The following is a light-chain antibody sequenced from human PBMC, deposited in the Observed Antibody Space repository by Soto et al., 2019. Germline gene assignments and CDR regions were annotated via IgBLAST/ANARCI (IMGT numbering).Light chain of an antibody. V-gene: IGLV8-61*01. CDR3: VLYIGSGISV. J-gene: IGLJ3*02. CDR1: SGSVSSGYY. CDR2: NTN. Sequence: QNVVTQETSFSVSPGGTVTLTCGLSSGSVSSGYYPSWYQQTPGQAPRTLIYNTNTRSSGVPDRFSGSILGNKAALTITGAQADDESDYYCVLYIGSGISVFGGGTKLTVL.